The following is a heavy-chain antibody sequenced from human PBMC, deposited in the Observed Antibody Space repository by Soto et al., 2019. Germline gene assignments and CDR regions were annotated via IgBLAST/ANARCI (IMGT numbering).Heavy chain of an antibody. Sequence: PSETLSLTCTVSGGSVSSGNFYWSWIRQPPGKGPEWIGHIHYSGTTNQNPSLKSRVTLSVDTSKNQFSLKLSSVTAADTAVYYCARHRWQYQLRSAGYDYYYYMDVWGKGTTVTVS. CDR2: IHYSGTT. CDR1: GGSVSSGNFY. V-gene: IGHV4-61*01. D-gene: IGHD2-2*01. J-gene: IGHJ6*03. CDR3: ARHRWQYQLRSAGYDYYYYMDV.